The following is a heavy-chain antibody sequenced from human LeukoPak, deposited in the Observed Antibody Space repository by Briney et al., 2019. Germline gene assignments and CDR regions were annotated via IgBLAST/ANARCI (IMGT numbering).Heavy chain of an antibody. CDR2: ISYDGSGQ. Sequence: PGGSLRLSCVASAFTFRSYGMHWVRQAPGKGLEWVAVISYDGSGQYYADSLKGRFTISRDNSKNTLYLQMNSLRAEDTAGYYCAKDSSGNPGAYFQHWSQGTLVTVSS. D-gene: IGHD3-10*01. J-gene: IGHJ1*01. CDR3: AKDSSGNPGAYFQH. CDR1: AFTFRSYG. V-gene: IGHV3-30*18.